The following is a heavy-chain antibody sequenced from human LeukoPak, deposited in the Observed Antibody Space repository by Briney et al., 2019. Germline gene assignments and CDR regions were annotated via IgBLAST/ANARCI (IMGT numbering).Heavy chain of an antibody. D-gene: IGHD3-10*01. CDR2: IIPIFGTA. J-gene: IGHJ6*02. CDR1: GGTFSSYA. V-gene: IGHV1-69*13. CDR3: ASLRGAYQGLRNYYYYGMDV. Sequence: ASVKVSCKASGGTFSSYAISWVRQAPGQGLEWMGGIIPIFGTANYAQKFQGRVTITADESTSTAYMGLSGLRSEDTAVCYCASLRGAYQGLRNYYYYGMDVWGQGTTVTVSS.